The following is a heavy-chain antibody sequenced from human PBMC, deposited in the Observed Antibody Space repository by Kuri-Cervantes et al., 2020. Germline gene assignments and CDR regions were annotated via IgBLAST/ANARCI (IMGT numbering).Heavy chain of an antibody. V-gene: IGHV4-34*01. D-gene: IGHD6-13*01. CDR2: INHSGST. CDR3: AREFGSTSSTAGRDY. CDR1: GGSFSGYY. J-gene: IGHJ4*02. Sequence: SETLSLTCAVYGGSFSGYYWSWIRQPPGKGLEWIGEINHSGSTNYNPSLKSRVTISVDTSKNQFSLNLSSVTAADTAVYYCAREFGSTSSTAGRDYWGQGTLVTVSS.